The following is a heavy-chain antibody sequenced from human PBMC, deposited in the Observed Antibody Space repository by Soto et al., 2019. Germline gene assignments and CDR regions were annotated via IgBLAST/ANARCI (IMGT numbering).Heavy chain of an antibody. CDR3: AREVSYGYRFLDY. V-gene: IGHV4-34*01. D-gene: IGHD5-18*01. Sequence: LSENLSLTCAVYGGSFSGYYWSWIRQPPGKGLEWIGEINHSGSTNYNPSLKSRVTISVDTSKNQFSLKLSSVTAADTAVYYCAREVSYGYRFLDYWGQGXLVTVSS. J-gene: IGHJ4*02. CDR1: GGSFSGYY. CDR2: INHSGST.